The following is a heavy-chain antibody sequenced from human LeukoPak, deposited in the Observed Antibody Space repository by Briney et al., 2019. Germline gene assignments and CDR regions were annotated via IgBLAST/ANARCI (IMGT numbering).Heavy chain of an antibody. CDR3: AKSAATRPAYFFDY. D-gene: IGHD6-25*01. Sequence: GETLRLSCAASGFTFNTYGMSWVRQASGTGLEWVSAIDGSGVSTFFAHSVKGRFTISRDNSKNTLYLEMNSLRDEDTAIYYCAKSAATRPAYFFDYWGQGILVIVSS. V-gene: IGHV3-23*01. CDR2: IDGSGVST. J-gene: IGHJ4*02. CDR1: GFTFNTYG.